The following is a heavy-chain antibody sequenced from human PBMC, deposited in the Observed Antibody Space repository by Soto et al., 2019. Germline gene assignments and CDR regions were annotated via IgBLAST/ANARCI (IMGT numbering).Heavy chain of an antibody. CDR1: GFTFDDYA. CDR3: ARGGSGALTAAAGRTNWFDP. Sequence: EVQLVESGGGVVQPGRSLRLSCTGSGFTFDDYAMYWVRQRPGAGLEWVAGISWSSGNIAHADSVKGRFTVYRDNDMSSLYLQMSSLQVEDTAMYYCARGGSGALTAAAGRTNWFDPWSQGTLVIVSS. CDR2: ISWSSGNI. V-gene: IGHV3-9*01. D-gene: IGHD6-13*01. J-gene: IGHJ5*02.